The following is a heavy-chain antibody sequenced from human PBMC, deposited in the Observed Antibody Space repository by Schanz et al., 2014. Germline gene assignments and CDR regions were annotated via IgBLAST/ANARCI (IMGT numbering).Heavy chain of an antibody. CDR2: IYIGGNT. V-gene: IGHV3-66*01. CDR1: GFSVGNKY. CDR3: ARGGPAYYFDD. Sequence: EVQLVESGGGLVQPGGSLRLSCAASGFSVGNKYMNWVRQAPGKGLEWVSFIYIGGNTYYADSVKGRFTISRDNSKNTVYIQMNSLRAEDTAVYYCARGGPAYYFDDWGQGILVTVSS. J-gene: IGHJ4*02.